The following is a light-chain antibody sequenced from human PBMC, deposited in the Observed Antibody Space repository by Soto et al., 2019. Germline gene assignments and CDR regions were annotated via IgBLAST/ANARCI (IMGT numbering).Light chain of an antibody. J-gene: IGLJ7*01. CDR3: CSYAGSSTHAV. Sequence: QSALTQPASVSGSPGQSITISCTGTSSDVGSYNLVSWYQQHPGKAPKLMIYEGSKRPSGVSHLSSGSKSGNTAALTISALQHEDEADYYCCSYAGSSTHAVFGGGTQLTVL. V-gene: IGLV2-23*01. CDR2: EGS. CDR1: SSDVGSYNL.